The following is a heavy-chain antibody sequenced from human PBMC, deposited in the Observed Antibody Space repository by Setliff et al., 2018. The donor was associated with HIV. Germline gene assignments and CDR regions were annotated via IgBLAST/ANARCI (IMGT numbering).Heavy chain of an antibody. CDR1: GGSISSGGYY. J-gene: IGHJ5*02. D-gene: IGHD6-6*01. V-gene: IGHV4-31*03. CDR2: IYYSGST. CDR3: ARVGRYSASFGNWFDP. Sequence: SETLSLTCTVSGGSISSGGYYWSWIRQHPGKGLEWIGYIYYSGSTYYNPSLKSRVTMSVDTSKHQFSLKLCSVTAADTAVYYCARVGRYSASFGNWFDPWGQGTLVTVSS.